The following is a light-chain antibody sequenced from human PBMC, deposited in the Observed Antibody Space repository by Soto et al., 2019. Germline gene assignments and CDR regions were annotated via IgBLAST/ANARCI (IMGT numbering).Light chain of an antibody. J-gene: IGLJ2*01. CDR2: EVT. Sequence: QPVLTQPASVSGSPGQSITISCTGTSSDVGAYSYVSWYQQHPGKAPKLIIYEVTNRPPGLSNRFSGSKSGNTASLAISGLQAEDEADYYCSSYTTSSTVLFGGGTKLTVL. V-gene: IGLV2-14*03. CDR3: SSYTTSSTVL. CDR1: SSDVGAYSY.